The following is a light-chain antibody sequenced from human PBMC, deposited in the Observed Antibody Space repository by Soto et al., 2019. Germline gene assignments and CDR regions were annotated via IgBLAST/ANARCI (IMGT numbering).Light chain of an antibody. Sequence: EIAMTQSPATLSVSRGERATLSCRASQSISTELAWYQQRPGQPPRLLIYSASTTATGFPARFTGSGSCSEFTLTISGLQSEDFSIYYCQQGHNWPLTFGQGTRLEI. CDR3: QQGHNWPLT. J-gene: IGKJ2*01. CDR2: SAS. V-gene: IGKV3-15*01. CDR1: QSISTE.